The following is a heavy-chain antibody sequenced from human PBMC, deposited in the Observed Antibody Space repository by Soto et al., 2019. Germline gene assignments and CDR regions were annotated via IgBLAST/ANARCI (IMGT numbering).Heavy chain of an antibody. J-gene: IGHJ4*02. CDR2: INPSYDST. D-gene: IGHD1-26*01. CDR3: ARAHHSGSLGY. CDR1: GYTFTNYY. Sequence: QVQLVQSGAEVKKPGASVKVSCKTSGYTFTNYYMHWVRQAPGQGLEWMGVINPSYDSTTYAQKFQGRVTMTRDTSTSTVYMELSSLRSDDTAVYYCARAHHSGSLGYWGQGTLVTVSS. V-gene: IGHV1-46*01.